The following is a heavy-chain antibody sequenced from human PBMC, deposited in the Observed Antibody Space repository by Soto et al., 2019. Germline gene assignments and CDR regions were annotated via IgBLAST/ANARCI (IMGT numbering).Heavy chain of an antibody. CDR1: GFTFSSYG. V-gene: IGHV3-30*18. CDR2: ISYDGSTE. CDR3: AKESESMKVDY. Sequence: GGSLRLSCAASGFTFSSYGMHWVRQAPGKGLEWVAVISYDGSTEYYADSVKGRFTISRDNSKNTLYLQMNSLRPEDTAVYYCAKESESMKVDYWGQGTLVTVSS. J-gene: IGHJ4*02.